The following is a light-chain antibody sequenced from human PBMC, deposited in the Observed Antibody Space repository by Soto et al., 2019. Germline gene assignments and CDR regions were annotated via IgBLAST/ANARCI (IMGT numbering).Light chain of an antibody. CDR1: QGISGW. J-gene: IGKJ2*01. V-gene: IGKV1-12*01. Sequence: DIQMPQSPSSVSASVGDRVTITCRASQGISGWLAWYQQKRGKAPKLLMYAASSLQSGVPSRFSGSGSGTDFNLTISSLQAEECAAYDFHQANSFPYTSGRGTKRELK. CDR3: HQANSFPYT. CDR2: AAS.